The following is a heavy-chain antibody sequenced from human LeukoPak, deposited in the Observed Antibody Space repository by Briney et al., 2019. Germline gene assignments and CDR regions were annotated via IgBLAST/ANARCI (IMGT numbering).Heavy chain of an antibody. Sequence: SETLSLTCAVYGGSFSGYYWSWIRQPPGKGLEWIGEINHSGSTNYNPSLKSRVTISVDTSKNQFSLKLSSVTAADTAVYYCASSRAYSSGWYVYWGQGTLVTVSS. V-gene: IGHV4-34*01. D-gene: IGHD6-19*01. J-gene: IGHJ4*02. CDR2: INHSGST. CDR1: GGSFSGYY. CDR3: ASSRAYSSGWYVY.